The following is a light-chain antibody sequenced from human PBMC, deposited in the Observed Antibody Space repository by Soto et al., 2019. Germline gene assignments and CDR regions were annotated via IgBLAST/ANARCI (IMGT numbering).Light chain of an antibody. CDR1: SSDVGGYNY. Sequence: LTQPASVSWSPGQSITISCTGTSSDVGGYNYVSWYQQHPGKAPKLMIYDVSNRPSGVSNRFSGSKSGNTASLTISGLQAEDEADYYCSSYTSSSTLILFGTGTKVTVL. V-gene: IGLV2-14*01. CDR3: SSYTSSSTLIL. J-gene: IGLJ1*01. CDR2: DVS.